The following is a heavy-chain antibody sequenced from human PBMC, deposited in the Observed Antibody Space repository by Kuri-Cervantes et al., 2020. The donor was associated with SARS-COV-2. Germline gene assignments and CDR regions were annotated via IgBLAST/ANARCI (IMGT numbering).Heavy chain of an antibody. CDR3: ARGAVATTVTTNFDS. D-gene: IGHD4-17*01. Sequence: ASVKVSCKASGYTFTSYGISWVRQAPGQGLEWMGWISAYNGNTNYAQKLQGRVTMTTDTSTSTAYMELRSLRSDDTAVYYCARGAVATTVTTNFDSWGQGTLVTVSS. CDR2: ISAYNGNT. V-gene: IGHV1-18*01. CDR1: GYTFTSYG. J-gene: IGHJ5*01.